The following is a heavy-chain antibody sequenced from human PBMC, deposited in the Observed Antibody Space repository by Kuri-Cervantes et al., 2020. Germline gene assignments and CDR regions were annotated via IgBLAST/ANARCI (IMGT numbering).Heavy chain of an antibody. CDR2: IKQDGSEK. Sequence: GESLKISCAASGFTFSSYWMSWVRQAPGKGLEWVANIKQDGSEKYYVDSVKGRFTISRDNAKNSLYLQMNSLRAEDTAVYHCARDPNSSGRDADNWFDPWGQGTLVTVSS. J-gene: IGHJ5*02. CDR1: GFTFSSYW. V-gene: IGHV3-7*01. D-gene: IGHD6-19*01. CDR3: ARDPNSSGRDADNWFDP.